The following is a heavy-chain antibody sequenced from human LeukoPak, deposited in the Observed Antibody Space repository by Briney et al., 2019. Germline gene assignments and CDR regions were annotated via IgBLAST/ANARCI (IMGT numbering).Heavy chain of an antibody. CDR2: INHSGST. Sequence: PSETLSLTCAVYGVSFSGYYWSWIRQPPGKGLEWIGEINHSGSTNYNPSLKSRVTISVDTSKNQFSPKLSSVTAADTAVYYCGRVDFWNSADYWGQGTLVTVSS. V-gene: IGHV4-34*01. J-gene: IGHJ4*02. D-gene: IGHD3-3*01. CDR3: GRVDFWNSADY. CDR1: GVSFSGYY.